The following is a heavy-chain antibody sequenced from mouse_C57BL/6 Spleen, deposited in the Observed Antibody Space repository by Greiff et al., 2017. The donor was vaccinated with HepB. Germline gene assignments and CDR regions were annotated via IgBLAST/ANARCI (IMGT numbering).Heavy chain of an antibody. CDR2: ISSGGSYT. CDR3: ARQGDVITTVVAGDY. CDR1: GFTFSSYG. J-gene: IGHJ2*01. Sequence: EVKVVESGGDLVKPGGSLKLSCAASGFTFSSYGMSWVRQTPDKRLEWVATISSGGSYTYYPDSVKGRFTISRDNAKNTLYLQMSSLKSEDTAMYYCARQGDVITTVVAGDYWGQGTTLTVSS. D-gene: IGHD1-1*01. V-gene: IGHV5-6*01.